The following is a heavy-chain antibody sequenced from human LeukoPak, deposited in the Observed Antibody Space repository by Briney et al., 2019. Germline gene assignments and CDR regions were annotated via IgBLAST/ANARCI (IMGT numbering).Heavy chain of an antibody. CDR1: GFTFSSYS. V-gene: IGHV3-21*01. CDR2: ISSSSSYI. Sequence: GGSLRLSCAASGFTFSSYSMNWVRQAPGKGLEWVSSISSSSSYIYYADSVKGRFTISRDNAKNSLYLQMNSLRAEDTAVYYCAREVRWPTKYDYYYYMDVWGKGTTVTISS. J-gene: IGHJ6*03. CDR3: AREVRWPTKYDYYYYMDV. D-gene: IGHD5-24*01.